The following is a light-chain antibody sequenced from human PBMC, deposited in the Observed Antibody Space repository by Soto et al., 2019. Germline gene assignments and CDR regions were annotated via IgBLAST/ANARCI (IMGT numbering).Light chain of an antibody. V-gene: IGKV3-20*01. Sequence: EIVLTQSPDTLSLSPGERATLSCRASQSIDSRWLAWNQQKPGQAPRLLIYTTSSRATGIPDRFSGSGSGTDFTLTISRLEPEDFAVYSCHVVDGSVTFGGGT. CDR1: QSIDSRW. CDR3: HVVDGSVT. CDR2: TTS. J-gene: IGKJ4*01.